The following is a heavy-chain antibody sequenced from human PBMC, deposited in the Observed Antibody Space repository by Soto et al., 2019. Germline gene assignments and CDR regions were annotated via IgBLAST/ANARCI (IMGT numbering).Heavy chain of an antibody. CDR1: GFTFSSYS. CDR2: ISSSSSTI. D-gene: IGHD6-19*01. V-gene: IGHV3-48*01. Sequence: EVQLVESGGGLVQPGGSLRLSCAASGFTFSSYSMNWVRQAPGKGLEWVSYISSSSSTIYYADSVKGRFTISRDNAKNSLYLQMNSLRAEDTAVYYCARAGYSSGWSKPVHPFLNKRDWYFDLWGRGTLVTVSS. J-gene: IGHJ2*01. CDR3: ARAGYSSGWSKPVHPFLNKRDWYFDL.